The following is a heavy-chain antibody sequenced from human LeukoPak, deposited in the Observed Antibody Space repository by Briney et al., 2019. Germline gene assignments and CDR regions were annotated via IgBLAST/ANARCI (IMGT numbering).Heavy chain of an antibody. Sequence: GASVKVSCKASGYTFTSYGISWVRQAPGQGLEWMGWISAYNGNTNYAQKLQGRVTMTTDTSTSTAYMELRSLRSDDTAVYYCARAPSVESYYYYYGMDVWGQGTTVTVSS. J-gene: IGHJ6*02. CDR3: ARAPSVESYYYYYGMDV. D-gene: IGHD3-3*01. CDR2: ISAYNGNT. V-gene: IGHV1-18*01. CDR1: GYTFTSYG.